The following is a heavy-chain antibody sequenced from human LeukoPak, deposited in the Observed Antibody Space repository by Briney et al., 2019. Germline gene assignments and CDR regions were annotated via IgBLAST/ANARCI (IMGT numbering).Heavy chain of an antibody. CDR3: ARLKSGDYIDY. V-gene: IGHV3-9*01. D-gene: IGHD4-17*01. Sequence: GRSLRLSCAASGFTFHDYAMHWVRQAPGKGLEWVSGISRDSGNFGYAGSVKGRFTTSRDNAKNSLYLQMNSLRPEDTALYYCARLKSGDYIDYWGQGTLVTVSS. CDR1: GFTFHDYA. J-gene: IGHJ4*02. CDR2: ISRDSGNF.